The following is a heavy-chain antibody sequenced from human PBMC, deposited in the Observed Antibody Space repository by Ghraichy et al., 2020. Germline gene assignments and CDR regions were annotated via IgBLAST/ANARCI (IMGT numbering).Heavy chain of an antibody. Sequence: SETLSLTCTVSGGSMNINSFYWGWIRQPPGKGLEWIGMAYYDGSTYYNPSLKSRVTVSVDTSRIQSSLKLKSVTATDTAVYYCATLGRVELAGWGAWGQGTLVTVSS. CDR1: GGSMNINSFY. V-gene: IGHV4-39*01. D-gene: IGHD1-1*01. CDR3: ATLGRVELAGWGA. J-gene: IGHJ5*02. CDR2: AYYDGST.